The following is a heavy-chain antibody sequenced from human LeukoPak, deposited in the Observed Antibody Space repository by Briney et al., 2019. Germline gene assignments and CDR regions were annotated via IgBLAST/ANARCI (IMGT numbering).Heavy chain of an antibody. V-gene: IGHV4-59*01. J-gene: IGHJ4*02. D-gene: IGHD5/OR15-5a*01. CDR2: IYYSGST. CDR3: ARGLSYIHFDY. CDR1: GGSISSYY. Sequence: SETLSLTCTDSGGSISSYYWSWIRQPPGKGLEWIGYIYYSGSTNYNPSLKSRVTISVDTSKNQFSLKLSSVTAADTAVYYCARGLSYIHFDYWGQGTLVTVSS.